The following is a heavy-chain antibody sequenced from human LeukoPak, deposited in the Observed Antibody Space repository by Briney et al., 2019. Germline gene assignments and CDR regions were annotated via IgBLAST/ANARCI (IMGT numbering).Heavy chain of an antibody. V-gene: IGHV4-59*01. CDR1: GGSISSYY. CDR2: IYYSGST. CDR3: ARGYYYDSSGYYYVGYYYYYYYMDV. D-gene: IGHD3-22*01. J-gene: IGHJ6*03. Sequence: PSETLSLTCTVPGGSISSYYWSWIRQPPGKGLEWIGYIYYSGSTNYNSSFKSRVTISIDTSKNQFSLKLSSVTAADTAVYYCARGYYYDSSGYYYVGYYYYYYYMDVWGKGTTVTVSS.